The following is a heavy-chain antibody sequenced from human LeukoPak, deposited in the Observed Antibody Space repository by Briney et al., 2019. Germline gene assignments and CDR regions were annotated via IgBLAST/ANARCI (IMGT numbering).Heavy chain of an antibody. CDR2: IYSAGVT. Sequence: GGSLRLSCAASGFSVSSFSMTWVRQAPGKGLEWVSVIYSAGVTYYADSVRGRFTISRDNSKNTLYLQMDSLRAEDTAVYYCARTHYFDSGGYRPFDFWGQGHLVTVSS. CDR1: GFSVSSFS. J-gene: IGHJ4*02. V-gene: IGHV3-53*01. D-gene: IGHD3-22*01. CDR3: ARTHYFDSGGYRPFDF.